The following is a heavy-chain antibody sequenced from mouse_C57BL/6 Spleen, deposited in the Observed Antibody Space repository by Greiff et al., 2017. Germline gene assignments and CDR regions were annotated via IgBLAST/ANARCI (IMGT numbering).Heavy chain of an antibody. CDR1: GFNIKDDY. D-gene: IGHD1-1*01. CDR2: IDPENGDP. CDR3: TTSGSSLAWFAY. V-gene: IGHV14-4*01. J-gene: IGHJ3*01. Sequence: EVQLQQSGAELVRPGASVKLSCTASGFNIKDDYLHWVKQRPEQGLEWIGWIDPENGDPEYASKFQGKATITADTSSNTAYLQLSSLTSADTAVYSSTTSGSSLAWFAYWGQGTLVTVSA.